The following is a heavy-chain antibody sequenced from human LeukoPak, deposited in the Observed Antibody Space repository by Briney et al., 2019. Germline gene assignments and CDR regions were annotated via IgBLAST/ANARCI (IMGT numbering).Heavy chain of an antibody. V-gene: IGHV4-4*07. J-gene: IGHJ3*02. CDR1: GGSISSYY. D-gene: IGHD1-26*01. CDR2: IYTSGST. Sequence: SETLSLTCTVSGGSISSYYWSWIRQPAGKGLEWIGRIYTSGSTNYKPSLKSRVTMSVDTSKNQFSLKLSSVTAADTAVYYCARENSGSYYRQPQKNAFDIWGQGTMVTVSS. CDR3: ARENSGSYYRQPQKNAFDI.